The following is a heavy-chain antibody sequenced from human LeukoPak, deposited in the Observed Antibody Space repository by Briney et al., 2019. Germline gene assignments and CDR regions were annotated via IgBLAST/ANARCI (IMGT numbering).Heavy chain of an antibody. Sequence: GGSLRLSCAASGFTFSSYSMNWVRQAPGKGLGWVSSISSSSSYIYYADSVKGRFTISRDNAKNSLYLQMNSLRAEDTAVYYCARDLGLTYYDILTGYPNQQDAFDIWGQGTMVTVSS. D-gene: IGHD3-9*01. J-gene: IGHJ3*02. CDR3: ARDLGLTYYDILTGYPNQQDAFDI. V-gene: IGHV3-21*01. CDR1: GFTFSSYS. CDR2: ISSSSSYI.